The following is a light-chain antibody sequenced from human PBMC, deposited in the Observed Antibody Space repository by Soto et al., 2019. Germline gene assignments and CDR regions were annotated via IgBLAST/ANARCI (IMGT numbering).Light chain of an antibody. CDR1: QNIGTD. CDR2: ATS. Sequence: DIQMTQSPSSLSASVGDRVTITCRASQNIGTDLNWYQQKPGKAPKLLIYATSNLQSGVPSRFSCSGSGTDFTRNISSLQPDDFATYSCQQSYNNPRTFGQGPKQEI. J-gene: IGKJ2*02. V-gene: IGKV1-39*01. CDR3: QQSYNNPRT.